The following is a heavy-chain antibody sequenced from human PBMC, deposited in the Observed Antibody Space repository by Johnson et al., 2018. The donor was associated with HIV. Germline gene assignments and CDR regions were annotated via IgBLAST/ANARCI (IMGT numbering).Heavy chain of an antibody. CDR2: IRYDGSNK. Sequence: QVQLVESGGGLVQPGGSLRLSCAASGFTFSSYGMHWVRQAPGKGLEWVAFIRYDGSNKYYADPVKGRFTISRDNSKNTLYLQMNSLRAEDTAVYYCAKDTYDSDAFDIWGQGTMVTVSS. J-gene: IGHJ3*02. D-gene: IGHD3-22*01. CDR3: AKDTYDSDAFDI. V-gene: IGHV3-30*02. CDR1: GFTFSSYG.